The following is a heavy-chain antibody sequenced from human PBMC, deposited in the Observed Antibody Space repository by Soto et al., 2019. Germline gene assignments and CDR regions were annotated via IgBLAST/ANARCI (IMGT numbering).Heavy chain of an antibody. CDR2: IVVGSGNT. D-gene: IGHD3-22*01. CDR1: GFTFTSSA. CDR3: AADKGRSYYYDSSGYYLNY. J-gene: IGHJ4*02. Sequence: GASVKVSCKASGFTFTSSAVQWVRQARGQRIEWIGWIVVGSGNTNYAQKFQERDTITRDMSTSTAYMELSSLRSEDTAVYYCAADKGRSYYYDSSGYYLNYWGQGTLVTVSS. V-gene: IGHV1-58*01.